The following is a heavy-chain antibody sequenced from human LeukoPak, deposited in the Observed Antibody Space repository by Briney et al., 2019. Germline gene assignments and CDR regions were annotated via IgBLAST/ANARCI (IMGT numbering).Heavy chain of an antibody. CDR1: GFSFSTFS. D-gene: IGHD3-3*01. Sequence: GGSLRLSCAASGFSFSTFSMSWVRQAPGKGLEWVSAISGSGGSTYYADSVKGRFTISRDNSKNTLYLQMNSLRAEDTAVYYCAKALRFLEWLWGQGTLVTVSS. CDR2: ISGSGGST. J-gene: IGHJ4*02. V-gene: IGHV3-23*01. CDR3: AKALRFLEWL.